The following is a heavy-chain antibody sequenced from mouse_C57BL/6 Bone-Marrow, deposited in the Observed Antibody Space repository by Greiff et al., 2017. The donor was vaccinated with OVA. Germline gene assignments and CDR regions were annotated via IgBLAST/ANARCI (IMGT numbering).Heavy chain of an antibody. Sequence: VQLKESGAELARPGASVKLSCKASGYTFTSYGISWVKQRTGQGLEWIGEIYPRSGNNYYNEKFKGKATRTADKSSSTAYMELRSLTSEDSAVYFCARWDYYFDYWGQGTTLTVSS. CDR3: ARWDYYFDY. J-gene: IGHJ2*01. CDR1: GYTFTSYG. CDR2: IYPRSGNN. D-gene: IGHD4-1*01. V-gene: IGHV1-81*01.